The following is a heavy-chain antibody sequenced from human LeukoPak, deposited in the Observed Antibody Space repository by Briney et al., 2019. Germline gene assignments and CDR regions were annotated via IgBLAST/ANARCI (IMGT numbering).Heavy chain of an antibody. Sequence: PGGSLRLSCVASGFTFSSYSMNWVRQAPGKGLEWVSYTSSSSGTIYYADSVQGRFTVSRDNAKNSLSLQMNSLRDEDTAVYYCARDRRYYDTANAFDIWGQGTMVTVSS. J-gene: IGHJ3*02. V-gene: IGHV3-48*02. CDR2: TSSSSGTI. CDR1: GFTFSSYS. CDR3: ARDRRYYDTANAFDI. D-gene: IGHD3-22*01.